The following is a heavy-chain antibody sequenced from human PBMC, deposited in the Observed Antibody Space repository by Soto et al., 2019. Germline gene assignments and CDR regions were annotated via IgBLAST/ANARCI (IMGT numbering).Heavy chain of an antibody. V-gene: IGHV3-21*01. CDR1: GFAFNNYG. CDR2: ISKSDDT. D-gene: IGHD2-2*01. CDR3: AREDSIIMPAVSDF. Sequence: GSLRLSCTVSGFAFNNYGINWVRQAPGKGLEWVSSISKSDDTYYSDSVKGRFAISRHNAKSSVSLQMNTLRVEDTAVYYCAREDSIIMPAVSDFWGQGTLVTVSS. J-gene: IGHJ4*02.